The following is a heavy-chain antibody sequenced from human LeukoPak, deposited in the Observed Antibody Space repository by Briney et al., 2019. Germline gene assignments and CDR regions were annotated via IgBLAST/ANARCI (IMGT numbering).Heavy chain of an antibody. Sequence: SETPSLTCTVSGASISSYYWSWVRQPPGKGLEWIGYISYSGSTNYNPSLKSRVTISADTSKNQVSLTLSPVTAADTAVYYCARHPELYFFDYWGQGTLVTVSS. CDR3: ARHPELYFFDY. V-gene: IGHV4-59*08. CDR1: GASISSYY. D-gene: IGHD3-10*01. J-gene: IGHJ4*02. CDR2: ISYSGST.